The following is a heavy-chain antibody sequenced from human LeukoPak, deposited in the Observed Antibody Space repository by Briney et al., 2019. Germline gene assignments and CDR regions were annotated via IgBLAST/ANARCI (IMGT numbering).Heavy chain of an antibody. CDR3: ERDRGSHNRYGFDY. D-gene: IGHD5-18*01. V-gene: IGHV4-4*07. J-gene: IGHJ4*02. CDR2: IYYSGDA. Sequence: SSETLSLTCTASGGSMNYYYWSWIRQPAGKGLEWIGRIYYSGDAEYNPSLKSRVTMSVDTSKSQFSLNLNSEAAADGALYYCERDRGSHNRYGFDYWGQGILVTVSS. CDR1: GGSMNYYY.